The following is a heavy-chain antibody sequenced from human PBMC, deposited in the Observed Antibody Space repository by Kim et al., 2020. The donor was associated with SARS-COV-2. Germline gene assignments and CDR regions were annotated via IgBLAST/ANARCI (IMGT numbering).Heavy chain of an antibody. CDR2: IYYSGST. D-gene: IGHD3-10*01. Sequence: SETLSLICTVSGGSISSYYWSWIRQPPGKGLEWIGYIYYSGSTNYNPSLKSRVTISVDTSKNQFSLKLSSVTAADTAVYYCAREGGYYYGSGSYYSPRVSCDHWGQGTLLTVSS. CDR3: AREGGYYYGSGSYYSPRVSCDH. J-gene: IGHJ4*02. CDR1: GGSISSYY. V-gene: IGHV4-59*01.